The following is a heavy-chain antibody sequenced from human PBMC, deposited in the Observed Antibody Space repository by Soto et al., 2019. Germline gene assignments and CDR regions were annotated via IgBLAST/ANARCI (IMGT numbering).Heavy chain of an antibody. V-gene: IGHV3-48*03. CDR1: GFTFNDFE. CDR2: IDGSGTTK. CDR3: ARGFGGFNY. Sequence: EVQLLESGGGLVQPGGSLRLSCGVSGFTFNDFEMNWVRQAPGKGLEWLAYIDGSGTTKKYADSVRGRFTISRDNPNNSLFRQMSSLSAADTSIYYCARGFGGFNYWGQGTLVAVSA. J-gene: IGHJ4*02. D-gene: IGHD3-10*01.